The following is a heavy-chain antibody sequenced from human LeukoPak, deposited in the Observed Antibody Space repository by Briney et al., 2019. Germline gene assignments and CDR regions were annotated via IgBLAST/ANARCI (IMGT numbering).Heavy chain of an antibody. CDR3: ARGWLAETTVVTPYNY. J-gene: IGHJ4*02. CDR2: IYPRDGST. V-gene: IGHV1-46*01. CDR1: GYTFTSNY. Sequence: ASVKVSCKASGYTFTSNYIHWVRQAPGQGLEWMGMIYPRDGSTSYAQKFQGRVTVTRDTSTSTVHMELSGLRSEDTAVYYCARGWLAETTVVTPYNYWGQGTQVTVSS. D-gene: IGHD4-23*01.